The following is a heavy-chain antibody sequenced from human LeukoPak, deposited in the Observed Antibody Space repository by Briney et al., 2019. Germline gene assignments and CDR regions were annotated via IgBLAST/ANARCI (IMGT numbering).Heavy chain of an antibody. V-gene: IGHV3-21*01. Sequence: GGSLRLSCAASGFTFSSYSMSWVRQAPGKGLEWVSSISSSSSYIYYADSVKGRFTISRDNAKNSLYLQMNSLRAEDTAVYYCARDRSYSSGWYVSDYGMDVWGQGTTVTVSS. J-gene: IGHJ6*02. CDR2: ISSSSSYI. CDR1: GFTFSSYS. CDR3: ARDRSYSSGWYVSDYGMDV. D-gene: IGHD6-19*01.